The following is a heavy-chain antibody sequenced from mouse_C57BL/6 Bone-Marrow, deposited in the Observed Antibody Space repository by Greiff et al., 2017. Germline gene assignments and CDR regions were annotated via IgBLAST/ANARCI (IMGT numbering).Heavy chain of an antibody. J-gene: IGHJ3*01. D-gene: IGHD2-4*01. Sequence: EVKLQQSGAELVRPGASVKLSCTASGFNIKDDYMHWVKQRPEQGLEWIGWIDPENGDTEYASKFQGKATITADTSSNTAYLQLSSLTSEDTAVYYCTTGGDYGPFAYWGQGTLVTVSA. CDR3: TTGGDYGPFAY. V-gene: IGHV14-4*01. CDR2: IDPENGDT. CDR1: GFNIKDDY.